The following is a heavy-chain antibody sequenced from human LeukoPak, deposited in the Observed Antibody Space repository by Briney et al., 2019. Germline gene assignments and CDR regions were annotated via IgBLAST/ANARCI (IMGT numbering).Heavy chain of an antibody. J-gene: IGHJ4*02. V-gene: IGHV4-34*01. D-gene: IGHD3-9*01. Sequence: SETLSLTCSFSGGSLSGYYWSWIRQSPGKGLQWIGDIKESGSTTYNPSLKGRVTISVDTPKIQFSLKLSSVTAADTAVYYCAREELYYDILTGYSQYYFDYWGQGTLVTVSS. CDR3: AREELYYDILTGYSQYYFDY. CDR2: IKESGST. CDR1: GGSLSGYY.